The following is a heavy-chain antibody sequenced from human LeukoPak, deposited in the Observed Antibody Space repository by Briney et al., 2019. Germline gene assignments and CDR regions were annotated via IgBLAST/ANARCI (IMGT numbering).Heavy chain of an antibody. J-gene: IGHJ4*02. CDR2: ISSTAYGRTA. CDR1: GFTFRSYA. CDR3: SRGAVPPDY. D-gene: IGHD4-17*01. V-gene: IGHV3-49*04. Sequence: PGGSLRLSCIASGFTFRSYALTWVRQAPGMGPEWVGFISSTAYGRTAEYAASVRGRFTISRDDPKSIAFLQMNSLKTEDTAMYYCSRGAVPPDYWGQGTLVTVAS.